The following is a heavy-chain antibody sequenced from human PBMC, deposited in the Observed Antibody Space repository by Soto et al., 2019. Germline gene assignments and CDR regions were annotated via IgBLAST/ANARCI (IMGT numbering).Heavy chain of an antibody. CDR1: GYTFTSYD. CDR2: MNPNSGNT. CDR3: EGGWGGSLDY. V-gene: IGHV1-8*01. D-gene: IGHD3-16*01. Sequence: QVQLVQSGAEVKKPGASVKVSCKASGYTFTSYDINWVRQATGQGLEWMGWMNPNSGNTGYAQKFTGRITMAKNTAISKAYRELSSVRAEDTAVNYCEGGWGGSLDYWGQGTLVTVSS. J-gene: IGHJ4*02.